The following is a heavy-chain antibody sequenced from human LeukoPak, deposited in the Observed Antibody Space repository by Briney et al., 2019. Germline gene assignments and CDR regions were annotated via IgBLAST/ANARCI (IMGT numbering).Heavy chain of an antibody. D-gene: IGHD6-19*01. CDR1: GFTFGDYL. CDR3: SRGSGWLSVY. Sequence: GGSLRLSCTASGFTFGDYLMSWFRQAPGKGLEWIGFISGGTTEYAASVKGRFTISRDDSTSIAYLQMNSLTTEDTAVYYCSRGSGWLSVYWGQGTMVTVSS. V-gene: IGHV3-49*03. CDR2: ISGGTT. J-gene: IGHJ4*02.